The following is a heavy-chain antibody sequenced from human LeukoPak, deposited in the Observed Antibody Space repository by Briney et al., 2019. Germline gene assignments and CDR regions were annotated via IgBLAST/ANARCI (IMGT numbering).Heavy chain of an antibody. Sequence: SETLSLTCAVSGGSISSSNWWSWVRQPPGKGLEWIGEIYHSGSSNYNPSLKSRVTMSADTSKNQFSLKLSSVTAADTAVYYCARVPRSYYYYYYMDVWGKGTTVTVSS. CDR3: ARVPRSYYYYYYMDV. CDR1: GGSISSSNW. CDR2: IYHSGSS. V-gene: IGHV4-4*02. J-gene: IGHJ6*03.